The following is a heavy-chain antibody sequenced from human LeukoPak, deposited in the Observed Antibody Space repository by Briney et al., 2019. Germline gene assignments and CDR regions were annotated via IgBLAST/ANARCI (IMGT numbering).Heavy chain of an antibody. Sequence: GGSLRLSCGASGFTFSTYAMSWVRQPPGRGLECVASISGRGELTYYTDSVRGRFTISRDTSRSTLYLQMNFLRPDDTAVYYCVKDRPNYNGSEGHYYRQNGDSWGQGTLVTVSS. CDR3: VKDRPNYNGSEGHYYRQNGDS. D-gene: IGHD3-22*01. J-gene: IGHJ5*01. CDR1: GFTFSTYA. V-gene: IGHV3-23*01. CDR2: ISGRGELT.